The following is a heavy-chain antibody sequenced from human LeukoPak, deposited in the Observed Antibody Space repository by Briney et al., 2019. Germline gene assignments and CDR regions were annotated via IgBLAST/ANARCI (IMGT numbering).Heavy chain of an antibody. Sequence: SETLSLTCTVSGGSISSGSYYWSWIRQPAGKGLWWIGRFYTSGSTNYNPSLKSRVTISVDTPKNQFSLKLSSVTAADTAVYYCARGFPYYYDSSGYYVDYWGQGTLVTVSS. CDR1: GGSISSGSYY. CDR3: ARGFPYYYDSSGYYVDY. J-gene: IGHJ4*02. V-gene: IGHV4-61*02. CDR2: FYTSGST. D-gene: IGHD3-22*01.